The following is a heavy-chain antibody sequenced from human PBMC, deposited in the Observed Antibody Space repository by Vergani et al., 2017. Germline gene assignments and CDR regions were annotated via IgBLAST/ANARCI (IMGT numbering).Heavy chain of an antibody. CDR2: ISWNSGAV. J-gene: IGHJ4*02. CDR1: GITFWKFG. Sequence: EVDLVESGGGLAQPGGSLRLSCEASGITFWKFGMHWVRQGPGKGLEWVAGISWNSGAVAYADSVRGRFTISRDNAKNSLFLEMNSLRFEDTAVYYCARVEPDWFWGQGTLVTVSS. CDR3: ARVEPDWF. D-gene: IGHD1-14*01. V-gene: IGHV3-9*01.